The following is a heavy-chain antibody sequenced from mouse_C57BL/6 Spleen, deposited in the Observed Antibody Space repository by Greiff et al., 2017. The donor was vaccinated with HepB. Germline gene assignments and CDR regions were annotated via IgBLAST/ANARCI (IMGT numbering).Heavy chain of an antibody. Sequence: QVQLQQSGAELVRPGTSVKVSCKASGYAFTNYLIEWVKQRPGQGLEWIGVINPGSGGTNYNEKFKGKATLTADQSSSTAYMQLSSLTSEDSAVYFCARDDYSNYVPMDYWGQGTSVTVSS. CDR3: ARDDYSNYVPMDY. CDR1: GYAFTNYL. D-gene: IGHD2-5*01. CDR2: INPGSGGT. J-gene: IGHJ4*01. V-gene: IGHV1-54*01.